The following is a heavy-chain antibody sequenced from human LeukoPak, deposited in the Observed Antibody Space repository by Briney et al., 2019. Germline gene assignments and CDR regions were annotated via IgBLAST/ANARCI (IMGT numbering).Heavy chain of an antibody. V-gene: IGHV1-18*01. Sequence: ASVKVSCKASGYTFTSYGISWVRQAPGQGLEWMGWISAYNGNTNYAQKLQGRVTITTDTSTSTAYMELRSLRSDDTAVYYCARVFTYYDILTGYDSWFDPWGQGTLVTVSS. CDR2: ISAYNGNT. D-gene: IGHD3-9*01. J-gene: IGHJ5*02. CDR3: ARVFTYYDILTGYDSWFDP. CDR1: GYTFTSYG.